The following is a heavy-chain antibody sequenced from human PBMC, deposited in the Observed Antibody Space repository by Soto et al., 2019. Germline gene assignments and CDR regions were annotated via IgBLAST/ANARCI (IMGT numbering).Heavy chain of an antibody. Sequence: QLQLQESGPGLVKPSETLSLTCTVSGGSISSSSYYWGWIRQPPGKGLEWIGSIYYSGSTYYNPSLKRRVTISVDTSKNQFSLKLSSVTAADTAVFYCARQSGTYYFQFDYWGQGTLVTVSS. D-gene: IGHD1-26*01. CDR1: GGSISSSSYY. J-gene: IGHJ4*02. V-gene: IGHV4-39*01. CDR2: IYYSGST. CDR3: ARQSGTYYFQFDY.